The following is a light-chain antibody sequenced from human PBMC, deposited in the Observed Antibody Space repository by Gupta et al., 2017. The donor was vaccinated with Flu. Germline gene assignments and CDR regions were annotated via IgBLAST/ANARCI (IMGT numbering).Light chain of an antibody. CDR2: DAS. CDR1: QSVSSY. V-gene: IGKV3-11*01. J-gene: IGKJ1*01. Sequence: EIVLTQSPATLSLSPGERATLSCRASQSVSSYLAWYQQKPGQAPRLLIYDASNRDTGIPARFSGSGYGTDFTLTISSREPEDFAGYYCQQRSNWPPWTFGQGTKVEIK. CDR3: QQRSNWPPWT.